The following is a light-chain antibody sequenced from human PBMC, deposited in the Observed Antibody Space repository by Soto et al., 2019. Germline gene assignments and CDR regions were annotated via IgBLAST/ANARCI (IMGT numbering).Light chain of an antibody. J-gene: IGKJ1*01. CDR3: QHYGSSRT. CDR1: QGVSSNY. Sequence: EMLLTQSPGTLSLSPGERATLSCRASQGVSSNYLAWYQQKSGQAPRLLLYGTSSRATGIPERFSGSGSGTDFTLTISRLEPEDFAVYYCQHYGSSRTFGQGTKVDLK. V-gene: IGKV3-20*01. CDR2: GTS.